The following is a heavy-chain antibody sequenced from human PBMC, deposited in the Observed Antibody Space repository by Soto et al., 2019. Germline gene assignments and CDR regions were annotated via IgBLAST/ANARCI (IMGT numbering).Heavy chain of an antibody. CDR1: GFTLRNYN. Sequence: GGSLRLSCSASGFTLRNYNINWVRQAPGKGLEMVANISLRGTTVVLGESVKGRITLARDDADNALVLLMNSLGGWDTASCYWVREQLYYNDLFGRSLSSFHMWGPGTMVTVSS. D-gene: IGHD2-8*01. V-gene: IGHV3-48*01. CDR3: VREQLYYNDLFGRSLSSFHM. CDR2: ISLRGTTV. J-gene: IGHJ3*02.